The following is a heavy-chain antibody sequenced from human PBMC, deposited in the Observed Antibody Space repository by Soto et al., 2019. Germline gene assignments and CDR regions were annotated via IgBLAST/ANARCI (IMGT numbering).Heavy chain of an antibody. Sequence: QVQLVQSGAEEKKPGASVKVSCKASGYTFTSYAMHWVRQAPGQRLEWMGWINAGNGNTKYSQKLQGRVTITRDTSASTADMEMSSLRSEDTAVYYCASWVVAATPNEQNYYYYYGMDVWGQGTTVTVSS. CDR2: INAGNGNT. CDR1: GYTFTSYA. V-gene: IGHV1-3*05. CDR3: ASWVVAATPNEQNYYYYYGMDV. J-gene: IGHJ6*02. D-gene: IGHD2-15*01.